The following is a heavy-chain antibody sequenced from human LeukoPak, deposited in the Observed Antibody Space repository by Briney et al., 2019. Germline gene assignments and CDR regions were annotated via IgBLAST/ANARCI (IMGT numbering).Heavy chain of an antibody. CDR1: GFIFSGYS. CDR2: ISSSSTTM. V-gene: IGHV3-48*04. CDR3: VRDWEYSSSSPMNHFDY. D-gene: IGHD6-6*01. J-gene: IGHJ4*02. Sequence: GGSLRLSCAASGFIFSGYSMNWVRQAPGKGLEWISYISSSSTTMYYADSVKGRFTISRDNPRNSLYLQMNSLRAEDTAVYYCVRDWEYSSSSPMNHFDYWGQGTLVTVPS.